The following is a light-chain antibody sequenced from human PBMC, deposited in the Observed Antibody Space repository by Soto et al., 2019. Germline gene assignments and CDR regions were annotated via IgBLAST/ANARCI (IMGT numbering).Light chain of an antibody. V-gene: IGKV3-11*01. CDR2: DAS. CDR3: QQRSNWPLT. J-gene: IGKJ4*01. CDR1: QSVSSY. Sequence: EIVLTQSPATLSLSPGERATLSCRASQSVSSYLAWYQQKPGQAPRLLIYDASNRATGIPARFSVSGSGTDFTLTISSPEPEDFAVYYCQQRSNWPLTFVGGTKVEIK.